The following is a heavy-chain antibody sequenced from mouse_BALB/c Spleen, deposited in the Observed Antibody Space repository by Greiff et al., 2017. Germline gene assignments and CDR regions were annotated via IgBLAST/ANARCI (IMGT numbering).Heavy chain of an antibody. Sequence: EVHLVESGGGLVKPGGSLKLSCAASGFTFSDYYMYWVRQTPEKRLEWVATISDGGSYTYYPDSVKGRFTISRDNAKNNLYLQMSSLKSEDTAMYYCARGYDYEDYAMDDWGQGTSVTVSS. CDR3: ARGYDYEDYAMDD. D-gene: IGHD2-4*01. CDR1: GFTFSDYY. J-gene: IGHJ4*01. CDR2: ISDGGSYT. V-gene: IGHV5-4*02.